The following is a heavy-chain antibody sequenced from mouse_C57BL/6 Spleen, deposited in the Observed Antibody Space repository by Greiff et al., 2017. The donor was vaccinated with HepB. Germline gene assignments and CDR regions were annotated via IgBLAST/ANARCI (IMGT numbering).Heavy chain of an antibody. V-gene: IGHV1-55*01. Sequence: QVQLKESGAELVKPGASVKMSCKASGYTFTSYWITWVKQRPGQGLEWIGDIYPGSGSTNYNEKFKSKATLTVDTSSSTAYMQLSSLTSEDSAVYYCARLVTYYFDYWGQGTTLTVSS. CDR3: ARLVTYYFDY. J-gene: IGHJ2*01. D-gene: IGHD2-5*01. CDR2: IYPGSGST. CDR1: GYTFTSYW.